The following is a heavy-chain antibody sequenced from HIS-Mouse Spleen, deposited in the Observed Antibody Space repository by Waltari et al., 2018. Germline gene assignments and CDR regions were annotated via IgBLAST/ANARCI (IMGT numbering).Heavy chain of an antibody. V-gene: IGHV3-53*02. J-gene: IGHJ4*02. CDR2: INSGGST. Sequence: EVQLVETGGGLIQPGGSLRLSCAASGFTVSSNYISWVRRAPGKGVEGVSVINSGGSTYDADSVKGRFTSSRDNSKNTLYLQMNSLRAEDTAVYYCARHYYYGSGSYYFDYWGQGTLVTVSS. D-gene: IGHD3-10*01. CDR3: ARHYYYGSGSYYFDY. CDR1: GFTVSSNY.